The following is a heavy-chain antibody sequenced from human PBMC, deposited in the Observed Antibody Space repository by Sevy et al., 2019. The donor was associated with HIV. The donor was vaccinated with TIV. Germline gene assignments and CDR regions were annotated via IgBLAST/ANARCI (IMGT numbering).Heavy chain of an antibody. Sequence: GGSLRLSCTASGFSFSAYWMTWVRQAPGKGLEWVASIREDGSDKKDVDSVRGRLTISRDNAKNSLYLQMNSLRAEDTALYYCARLSCGGGSCYSAFDYWGQGPLVTVSS. CDR1: GFSFSAYW. V-gene: IGHV3-7*01. D-gene: IGHD2-15*01. J-gene: IGHJ4*02. CDR3: ARLSCGGGSCYSAFDY. CDR2: IREDGSDK.